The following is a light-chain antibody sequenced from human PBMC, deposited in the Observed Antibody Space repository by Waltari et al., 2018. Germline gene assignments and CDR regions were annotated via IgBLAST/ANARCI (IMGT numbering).Light chain of an antibody. Sequence: IVMTQSPDSLAVSLGERATISCRSNQSLFYDSNNRNYLAWYQQKPGQPPRPLIYWAYMRQSGVPDRFTGSGSGTDFTLTITSLQAEDVAIYYCQQYFSTPWTLGHETEVAIK. CDR1: QSLFYDSNNRNY. CDR3: QQYFSTPWT. V-gene: IGKV4-1*01. CDR2: WAY. J-gene: IGKJ1*01.